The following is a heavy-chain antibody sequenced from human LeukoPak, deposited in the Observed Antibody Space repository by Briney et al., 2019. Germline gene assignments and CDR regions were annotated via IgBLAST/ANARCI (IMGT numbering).Heavy chain of an antibody. CDR2: IYPADSDA. Sequence: GESLKISCKGSGYSFTTYWIGWVRQMPGKGLEWMGVIYPADSDAEYSPSFQGQVTISADKSISTAYLQWSSLKASDTAIYYCARHNYGGIKMGDFYYYMDVWGKGTTVTVSS. CDR3: ARHNYGGIKMGDFYYYMDV. D-gene: IGHD4-23*01. CDR1: GYSFTTYW. V-gene: IGHV5-51*01. J-gene: IGHJ6*03.